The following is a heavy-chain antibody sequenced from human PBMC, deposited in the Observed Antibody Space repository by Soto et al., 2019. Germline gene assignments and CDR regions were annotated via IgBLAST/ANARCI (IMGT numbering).Heavy chain of an antibody. Sequence: QITLKESGPTLVKPTQTLTLTCTVSGFSLTTTGMSVGWIRQPPGKALEWLALIWWDDDRRYSTSLKSRLTITRHISRKQVVLTMTNMDPADTATFYCASTSSYRAFDMWGQGTLVTVPS. CDR1: GFSLTTTGMS. CDR3: ASTSSYRAFDM. D-gene: IGHD2-2*01. CDR2: IWWDDDR. V-gene: IGHV2-5*02. J-gene: IGHJ3*02.